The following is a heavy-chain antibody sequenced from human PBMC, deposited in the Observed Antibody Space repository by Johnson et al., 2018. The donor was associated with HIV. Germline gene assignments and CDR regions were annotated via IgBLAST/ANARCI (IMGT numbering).Heavy chain of an antibody. CDR1: GFTFDDYD. Sequence: VQLVESGGGVVRPGGSLRLSCAASGFTFDDYDMSWVRQTPGKGLEWVTDINWNGGKTGYVDSVKGRFTISRDNAKKSLYLQMNSLRMEDTALYYCAREYIGAAVDAAFDIWGQG. CDR3: AREYIGAAVDAAFDI. J-gene: IGHJ3*02. CDR2: INWNGGKT. D-gene: IGHD6-13*01. V-gene: IGHV3-20*04.